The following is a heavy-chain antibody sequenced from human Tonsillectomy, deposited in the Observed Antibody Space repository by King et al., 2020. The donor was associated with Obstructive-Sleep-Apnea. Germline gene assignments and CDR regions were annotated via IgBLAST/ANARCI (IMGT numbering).Heavy chain of an antibody. CDR2: IYYSGRTNYNPST. CDR3: ARDLGGYDSGFDF. V-gene: IGHV4-59*01. J-gene: IGHJ4*02. D-gene: IGHD3-10*01. Sequence: QLQESGPGLVKTSETLSLTCTVSGGSINSYYWSWIRQPPGKGLEWVGYIYYSGRTNYNPSTNYNPSLKSRVTISIDTSKNQFSLKLTSVTAADTAVYFCARDLGGYDSGFDFWGQGTLVTVSS. CDR1: GGSINSYY.